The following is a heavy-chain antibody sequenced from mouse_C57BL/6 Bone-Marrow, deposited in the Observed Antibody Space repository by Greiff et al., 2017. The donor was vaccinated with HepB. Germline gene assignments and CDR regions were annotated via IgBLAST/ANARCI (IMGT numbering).Heavy chain of an antibody. D-gene: IGHD1-2*01. Sequence: EVQLQESGPVLVKPGASVKMSCKASGYTFTDYYMNWVKQSHGKSLEWIGVINPYNGGTSYNQKFKGKATLTVDKSSSTAYMELNSLTSEDSAVYYSARDYGPFAYWGQGTLVTVSA. CDR1: GYTFTDYY. CDR2: INPYNGGT. V-gene: IGHV1-19*01. J-gene: IGHJ3*01. CDR3: ARDYGPFAY.